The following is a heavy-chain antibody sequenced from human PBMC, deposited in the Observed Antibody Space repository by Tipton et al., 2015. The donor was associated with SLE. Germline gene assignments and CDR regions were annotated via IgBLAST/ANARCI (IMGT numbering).Heavy chain of an antibody. CDR1: GGSISSSSYY. CDR3: ARRYYDILAGYYMFDY. CDR2: IYYSGST. V-gene: IGHV4-39*07. D-gene: IGHD3-9*01. J-gene: IGHJ4*02. Sequence: TLSLTCTVSGGSISSSSYYWGWLRQPPGKGLEWIGSIYYSGSTYYNPSLKSRVTISVDTTKNQFSLKLSSVTAADTAVYYCARRYYDILAGYYMFDYWGQGTLVTVSS.